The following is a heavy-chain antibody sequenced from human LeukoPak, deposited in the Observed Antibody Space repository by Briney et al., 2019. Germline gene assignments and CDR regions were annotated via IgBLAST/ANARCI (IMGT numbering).Heavy chain of an antibody. J-gene: IGHJ4*02. D-gene: IGHD6-19*01. CDR1: GFTLSSYW. CDR3: ARDRDSSGYEGFDY. Sequence: PGGSLRLSCAASGFTLSSYWMSWVRQAPGKGLEWVANIKQDGSEKYYVDSVKGRFTISRDNAKNSLYLQMNSLRAEDTAVYYCARDRDSSGYEGFDYWGQGTLVTVSS. CDR2: IKQDGSEK. V-gene: IGHV3-7*05.